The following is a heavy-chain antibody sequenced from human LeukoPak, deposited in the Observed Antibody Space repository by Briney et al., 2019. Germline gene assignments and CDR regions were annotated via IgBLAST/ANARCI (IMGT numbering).Heavy chain of an antibody. CDR1: GFTFISYT. CDR3: ARDGGATNFDY. J-gene: IGHJ4*02. V-gene: IGHV3-48*04. CDR2: IRSSTSTI. D-gene: IGHD1-26*01. Sequence: GGSLRLSCAASGFTFISYTMNWVRQAPGKGLEWVSYIRSSTSTIYYADSVKGRFTISRDNAKNSLYLQMNSLRAEDTAVYYCARDGGATNFDYWGQGTLVTVSS.